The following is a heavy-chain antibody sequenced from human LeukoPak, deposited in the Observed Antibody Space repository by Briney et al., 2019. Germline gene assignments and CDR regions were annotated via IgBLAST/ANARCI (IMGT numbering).Heavy chain of an antibody. D-gene: IGHD5-12*01. CDR1: GFTLWRHG. V-gene: IGHV3-33*01. CDR3: AREQSTSGHAGAFDI. CDR2: TWYGGS. Sequence: PGGSLRLSCTTSGFTLWRHGMHWVRQAPGKGLEWVAVTWYGGSDYADSVRGRFSVSRDIFGNTAYLQMDNLRVEDTALYYCAREQSTSGHAGAFDIWGQGTVVTVSS. J-gene: IGHJ3*02.